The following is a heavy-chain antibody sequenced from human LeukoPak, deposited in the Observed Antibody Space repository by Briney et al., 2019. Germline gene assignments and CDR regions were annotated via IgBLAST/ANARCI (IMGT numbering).Heavy chain of an antibody. Sequence: SVKVSCKASGGTFSNHAISWVRQAPGQGLEWMGRIILILGIANYAQKFQGRVTITADKSTSTAYMELSSLRSEDTAVYYCARGSSYNGDSGYFDYWGQGTLVTVSS. CDR1: GGTFSNHA. CDR2: IILILGIA. D-gene: IGHD4-17*01. J-gene: IGHJ4*02. V-gene: IGHV1-69*04. CDR3: ARGSSYNGDSGYFDY.